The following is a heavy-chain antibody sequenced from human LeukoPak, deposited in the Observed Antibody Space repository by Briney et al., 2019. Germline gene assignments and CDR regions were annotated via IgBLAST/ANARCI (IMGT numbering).Heavy chain of an antibody. D-gene: IGHD3-3*01. CDR2: INPNSGGT. Sequence: ASVKVSCKASGDTFTGYYMHWVRQAPGQGLEWMGGINPNSGGTNYAQKFQGRVTMTRDTSISTACLKLSRLRSDDTAVYYCAMPYYDFWSGYYRFDYWGQGTLVTVSS. J-gene: IGHJ4*02. V-gene: IGHV1-2*02. CDR1: GDTFTGYY. CDR3: AMPYYDFWSGYYRFDY.